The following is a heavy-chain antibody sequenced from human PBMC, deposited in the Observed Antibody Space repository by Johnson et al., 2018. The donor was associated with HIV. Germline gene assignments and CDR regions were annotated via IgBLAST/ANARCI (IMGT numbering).Heavy chain of an antibody. CDR2: IKQDGSEK. Sequence: VQLVESGGGLVQPGGSLRLSCAASGFTFSSYWMSWVRQAPGKGLEWVANIKQDGSEKYYADSVKGRFTISRDNSKGTLYLQMDGLRPEDTALYYCARSPLTGDPRGAFDNWGQGTMVTVSS. J-gene: IGHJ3*02. V-gene: IGHV3-7*01. D-gene: IGHD7-27*01. CDR3: ARSPLTGDPRGAFDN. CDR1: GFTFSSYW.